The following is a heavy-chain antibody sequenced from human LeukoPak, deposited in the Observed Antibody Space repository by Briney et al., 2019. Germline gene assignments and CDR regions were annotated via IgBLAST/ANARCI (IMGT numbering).Heavy chain of an antibody. CDR1: AGSINSGDYY. Sequence: PSETLSLTCTVSAGSINSGDYYWSWIRQPAGKGLEWIGRIYSPGTNYNYNPSLKSRVTISIDTSKNQFSLKLTSVTAADTAVYYCARGIGTSYDSSRDPFDIWGQGTMVTVSS. J-gene: IGHJ3*02. D-gene: IGHD3-22*01. CDR3: ARGIGTSYDSSRDPFDI. CDR2: IYSPGTN. V-gene: IGHV4-61*02.